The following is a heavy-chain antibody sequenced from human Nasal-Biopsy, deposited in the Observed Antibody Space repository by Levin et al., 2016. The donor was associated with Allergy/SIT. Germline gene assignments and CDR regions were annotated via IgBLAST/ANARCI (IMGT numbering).Heavy chain of an antibody. V-gene: IGHV4-4*07. CDR2: IHTNGDT. Sequence: SETLSLTCTVSDASINGFFWNWVRRPAGKGLEWIGRIHTNGDTMYNPSLRSRVKMSVDVSNNHFSLTLTSVTAADTAVYFCARGWGPLDFWGQGSLVTVSS. CDR1: DASINGFF. CDR3: ARGWGPLDF. D-gene: IGHD2-21*02. J-gene: IGHJ4*02.